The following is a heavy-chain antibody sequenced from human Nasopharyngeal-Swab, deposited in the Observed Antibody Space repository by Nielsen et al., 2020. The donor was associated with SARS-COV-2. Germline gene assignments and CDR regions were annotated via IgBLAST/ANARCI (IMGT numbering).Heavy chain of an antibody. CDR2: IYYSGDT. Sequence: GSLRLSCTVSGGSVSDYYWSWIRQPPGKGLEWLGYIYYSGDTNYNPSFKSRVAVSIDTSKNQFSLELSSVTAADTAIYYCARRYNSGWYGWFDPWGQGTPVTVSS. J-gene: IGHJ5*02. V-gene: IGHV4-59*08. CDR1: GGSVSDYY. CDR3: ARRYNSGWYGWFDP. D-gene: IGHD6-19*01.